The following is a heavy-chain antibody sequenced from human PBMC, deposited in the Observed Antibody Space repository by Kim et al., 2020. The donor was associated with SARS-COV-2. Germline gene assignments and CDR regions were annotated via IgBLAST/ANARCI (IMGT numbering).Heavy chain of an antibody. J-gene: IGHJ4*02. CDR3: AREQYSYGLDY. Sequence: SETLSLTWAVYGGSFSGYYWSWIRQPPGKGLEWMGEINHSGSTNYNTSLKSRVTISVDTSKNQFSLKLSSVTAADTAVYYCAREQYSYGLDYWGQGTLVTVS. V-gene: IGHV4-34*01. CDR1: GGSFSGYY. D-gene: IGHD5-18*01. CDR2: INHSGST.